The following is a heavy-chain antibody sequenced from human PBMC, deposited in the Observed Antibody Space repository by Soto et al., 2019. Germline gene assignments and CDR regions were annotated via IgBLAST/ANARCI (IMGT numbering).Heavy chain of an antibody. Sequence: SETLSLTCAVYGGSFSGYYWSWIRQPPGKGLEWIGEINHSGSTNYNPSLKSRVTLSVDTSKNQFSLKLSSVTAADTAVYYCERKSNALRYFDWFSALDYFEYLGQGTLV. V-gene: IGHV4-34*01. J-gene: IGHJ4*02. CDR2: INHSGST. CDR1: GGSFSGYY. CDR3: ERKSNALRYFDWFSALDYFEY. D-gene: IGHD3-9*01.